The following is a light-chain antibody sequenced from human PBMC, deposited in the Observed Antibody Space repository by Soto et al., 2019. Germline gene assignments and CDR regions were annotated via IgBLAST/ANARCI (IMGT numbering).Light chain of an antibody. CDR1: QSVSSN. J-gene: IGKJ1*01. Sequence: EIVFAHSPVTLSFSPVERATLSCRASQSVSSNLAWYQQNPGQPPRLIIYGASSRATGIPDRFSGSGSGTDFTLTISRLEPEDFAVYDCQQFGASLTWTFGQGTKVDIK. CDR2: GAS. V-gene: IGKV3-20*01. CDR3: QQFGASLTWT.